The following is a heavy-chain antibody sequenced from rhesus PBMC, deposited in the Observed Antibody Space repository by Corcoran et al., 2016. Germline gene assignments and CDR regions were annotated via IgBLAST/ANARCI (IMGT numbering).Heavy chain of an antibody. D-gene: IGHD6-13*01. CDR2: IGGRSPST. Sequence: QVQLEESGSGLVKTSETLSPTCAVSGGSLSRYSWTWIRQPPGEGLGWIGYIGGRSPSTDYSPSIKRRGIISTDTSKKRSSRRLSSVAAADAAVYYCARDRGSSSWDYWGQGVLVTVSS. CDR1: GGSLSRYS. CDR3: ARDRGSSSWDY. V-gene: IGHV4-165*01. J-gene: IGHJ4*01.